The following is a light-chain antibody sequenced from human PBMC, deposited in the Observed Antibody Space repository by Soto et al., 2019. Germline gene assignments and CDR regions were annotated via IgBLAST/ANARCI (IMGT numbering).Light chain of an antibody. CDR3: HQYNSYPIT. Sequence: DIQMTQSPSTLSASVGDRVTITCRASQSISSWLAWYQQKPGKAPNLLIYKASSLESGGPSRFSGSGSGTEFTLTISSLQPDDFATYYCHQYNSYPITFGQGTRLEIK. J-gene: IGKJ5*01. CDR2: KAS. CDR1: QSISSW. V-gene: IGKV1-5*03.